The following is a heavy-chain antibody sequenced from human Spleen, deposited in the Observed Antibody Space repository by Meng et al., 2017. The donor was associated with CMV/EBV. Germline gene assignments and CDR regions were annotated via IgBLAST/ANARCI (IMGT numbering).Heavy chain of an antibody. CDR1: GSISSGGYY. J-gene: IGHJ2*01. CDR3: ARAVSSSWPTYWYFDL. Sequence: GSISSGGYYGSWIRQHPGKGLEWIGYIYYSGSTYYNPSLKSRVTISVDTSKNQFSLKLSSVTAADTAVYYCARAVSSSWPTYWYFDLWGRGTLVTVSS. CDR2: IYYSGST. D-gene: IGHD6-13*01. V-gene: IGHV4-31*02.